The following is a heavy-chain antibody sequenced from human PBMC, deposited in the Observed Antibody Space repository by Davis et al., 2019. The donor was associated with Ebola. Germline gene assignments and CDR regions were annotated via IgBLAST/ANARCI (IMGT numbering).Heavy chain of an antibody. CDR3: AKVGGRAAATDY. D-gene: IGHD6-13*01. CDR2: ISYDGSNK. Sequence: GESLKISCAASGFTFSSYAMHWVRQAPGKGLEWVAVISYDGSNKYYADSVKGRFTISRDNSKNTLYLQMNSLRAEDTAVYYCAKVGGRAAATDYWGQGTLVTVSS. CDR1: GFTFSSYA. V-gene: IGHV3-30*04. J-gene: IGHJ4*02.